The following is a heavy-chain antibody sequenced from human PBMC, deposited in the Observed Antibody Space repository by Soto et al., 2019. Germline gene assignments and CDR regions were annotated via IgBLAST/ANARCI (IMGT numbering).Heavy chain of an antibody. CDR3: ARHWPGSGVGSMDV. J-gene: IGHJ6*02. CDR1: GGSISSSSSY. D-gene: IGHD3-10*01. CDR2: IYFRGST. V-gene: IGHV4-39*01. Sequence: QLQLQESGPGLVKPSETLSLSCTVSGGSISSSSSYWGWIRQPPGKGLEWIGNIYFRGSTYYNPSLKSRVTISVDTSKNQFSLKLSSVTAADTAVYYCARHWPGSGVGSMDVWGQGTTVTVSS.